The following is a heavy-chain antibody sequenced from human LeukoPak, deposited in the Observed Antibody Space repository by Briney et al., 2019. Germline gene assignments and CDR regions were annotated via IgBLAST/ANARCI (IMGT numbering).Heavy chain of an antibody. V-gene: IGHV3-33*06. CDR2: IWYDGSNK. Sequence: TGGSLRLSCAASGFTFSSYGMHWVRQAPGKGLEWVAVIWYDGSNKYYADSVKGRFTISRDNSKNTLYLQMNSLRAEDTAVYYCAKGRLVWRSGSYFDYWGQGTLVTVSS. D-gene: IGHD1-26*01. J-gene: IGHJ4*02. CDR1: GFTFSSYG. CDR3: AKGRLVWRSGSYFDY.